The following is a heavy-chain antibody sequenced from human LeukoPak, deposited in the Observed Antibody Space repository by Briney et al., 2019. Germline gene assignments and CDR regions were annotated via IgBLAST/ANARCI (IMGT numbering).Heavy chain of an antibody. CDR1: GGSIRSYY. CDR3: ARGANWGSPDY. J-gene: IGHJ4*02. Sequence: SETLSLTCTVSGGSIRSYYWSWIRQSPGRGLEGLGYICYSGTTSYNPSLKRRVTISLDTSKNQFSLKLSSVTAADTAVYYCARGANWGSPDYWGQGTLVTVSS. D-gene: IGHD7-27*01. CDR2: ICYSGTT. V-gene: IGHV4-59*01.